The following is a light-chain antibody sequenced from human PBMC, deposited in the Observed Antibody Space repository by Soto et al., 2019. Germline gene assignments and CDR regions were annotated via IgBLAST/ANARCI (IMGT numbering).Light chain of an antibody. CDR2: DAS. CDR3: RQYNSYSLT. J-gene: IGKJ1*01. V-gene: IGKV1-5*01. CDR1: QSISSR. Sequence: DMEMTQSPPTLSVSQVERATLSCRASQSISSRLAWYQQKPGKAPKLLIYDASTMESGVPSRFSGSGSGTEFTLTISSLQPDDFATYYCRQYNSYSLTFGQGTKVDI.